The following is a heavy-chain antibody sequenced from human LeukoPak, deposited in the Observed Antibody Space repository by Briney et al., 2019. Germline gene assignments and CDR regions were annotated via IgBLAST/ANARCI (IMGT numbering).Heavy chain of an antibody. CDR1: GFTVSDNY. V-gene: IGHV3-23*01. D-gene: IGHD3-22*01. CDR2: ISDSGDNT. CDR3: AKGSYYDSSGSFYFDY. J-gene: IGHJ4*02. Sequence: GGSLRLSCAASGFTVSDNYMSWVRQAPGKGLEWVSGISDSGDNTYYADSVKGRFTISRDNSKNTLYVQVNSLGTEDTAAYYCAKGSYYDSSGSFYFDYWGQGTLVTVSS.